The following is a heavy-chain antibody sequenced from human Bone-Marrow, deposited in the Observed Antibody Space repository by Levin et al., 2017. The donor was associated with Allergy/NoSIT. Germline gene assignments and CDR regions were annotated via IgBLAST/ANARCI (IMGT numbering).Heavy chain of an antibody. J-gene: IGHJ5*02. D-gene: IGHD4-17*01. Sequence: SETLSLTCTVSVVSVSSSSYYWGWVRQPPGKGLEWIGSIFGGGNTYYNPSLKSRVTISLDTSENQFSLKMTSVTAADTAVYYCATATAVTTWMMFDLWGQGTLVTVSS. CDR3: ATATAVTTWMMFDL. V-gene: IGHV4-39*01. CDR2: IFGGGNT. CDR1: VVSVSSSSYY.